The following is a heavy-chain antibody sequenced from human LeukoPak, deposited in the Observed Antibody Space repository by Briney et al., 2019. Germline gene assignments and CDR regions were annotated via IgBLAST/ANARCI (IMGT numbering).Heavy chain of an antibody. CDR3: VSDIGQLRSDY. CDR1: GYSISSNYF. D-gene: IGHD2-2*01. J-gene: IGHJ4*02. CDR2: ISHTGTT. Sequence: PSETLSLTCAVSGYSISSNYFWGWIRQPPGKGLEGIGTISHTGTTFYKPSLKTRIAISLDTSKNQFSLKVNSVTAADTAVYYCVSDIGQLRSDYWGQGTLVTVSS. V-gene: IGHV4-38-2*01.